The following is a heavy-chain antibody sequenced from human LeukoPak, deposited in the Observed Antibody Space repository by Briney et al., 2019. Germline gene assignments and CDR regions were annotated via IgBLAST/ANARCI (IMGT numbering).Heavy chain of an antibody. D-gene: IGHD6-13*01. CDR3: AADLRDSSSWYVRSY. Sequence: ASVNVSCKASGFTFTSSAVQWVRQARGQRLEWIGWIVVGSGNTNYAQKFQERVTITRDMSTSTAYMELSSLRSEDTAVYYCAADLRDSSSWYVRSYWGQGTLVTVSS. CDR2: IVVGSGNT. CDR1: GFTFTSSA. J-gene: IGHJ4*02. V-gene: IGHV1-58*01.